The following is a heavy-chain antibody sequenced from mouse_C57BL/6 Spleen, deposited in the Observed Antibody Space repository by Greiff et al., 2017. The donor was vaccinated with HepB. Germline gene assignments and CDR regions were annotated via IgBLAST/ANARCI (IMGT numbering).Heavy chain of an antibody. Sequence: EVQLQQSGPGLVKPSQSLSLTCSVTGYSITSGYYWNWIRQFPGNKLEWMGYISYDGSNNYNPSLKNRISITRDTSKNQFFLKLNSLTTEDTATYYCARDTTVLATYWYFDVWGTGTTVTVSS. CDR3: ARDTTVLATYWYFDV. CDR2: ISYDGSN. CDR1: GYSITSGYY. V-gene: IGHV3-6*01. D-gene: IGHD1-1*01. J-gene: IGHJ1*03.